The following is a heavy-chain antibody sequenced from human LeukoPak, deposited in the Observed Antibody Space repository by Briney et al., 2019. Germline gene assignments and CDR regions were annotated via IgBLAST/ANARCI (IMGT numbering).Heavy chain of an antibody. J-gene: IGHJ4*02. Sequence: GGSLRLSCAASGFTFSSYDMNWVRQAPGKGLEWVSSIISSSNYNYYADSVKGRFTISRDNAKNSLYLQMNSLRAEDTAVYYCARGLGCGGDCYHDYWGQGTLVTVSS. D-gene: IGHD2-21*02. CDR3: ARGLGCGGDCYHDY. CDR2: IISSSNYN. V-gene: IGHV3-21*01. CDR1: GFTFSSYD.